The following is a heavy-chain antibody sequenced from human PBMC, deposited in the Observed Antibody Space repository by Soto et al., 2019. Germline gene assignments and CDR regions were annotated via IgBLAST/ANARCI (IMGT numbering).Heavy chain of an antibody. CDR1: GFTFSSYA. CDR2: ISGDGGTT. D-gene: IGHD2-2*01. Sequence: ESGGGLVQPGGSLRLSCAASGFTFSSYAMNWVRQAPGKGLEWVSIISGDGGTTSYADSVKGRFTISRDNSKNTLYLQMNSLRAEDTAVYYCAKKRVLVPAMYHFDYWGQGTLVTVSS. J-gene: IGHJ4*02. CDR3: AKKRVLVPAMYHFDY. V-gene: IGHV3-23*01.